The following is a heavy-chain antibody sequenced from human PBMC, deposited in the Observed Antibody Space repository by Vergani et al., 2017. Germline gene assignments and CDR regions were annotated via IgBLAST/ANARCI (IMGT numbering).Heavy chain of an antibody. CDR2: RNPNSGNT. D-gene: IGHD1-1*01. J-gene: IGHJ5*02. V-gene: IGHV1-8*01. CDR1: GYTFTSYD. Sequence: QVPLVQSGAEVKKPGASVKVSCKASGYTFTSYDINWVRQATGQGLEWMGWRNPNSGNTGYAQKFQGRVTMTRNTSISTAYMELSSLRSEDTAVYYCARAKTGGKKLERPWFDPWGQGTLVTVSS. CDR3: ARAKTGGKKLERPWFDP.